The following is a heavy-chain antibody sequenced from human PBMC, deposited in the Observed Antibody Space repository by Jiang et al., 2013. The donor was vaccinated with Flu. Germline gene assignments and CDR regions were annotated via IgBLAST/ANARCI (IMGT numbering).Heavy chain of an antibody. J-gene: IGHJ4*02. D-gene: IGHD6-13*01. V-gene: IGHV4-59*08. CDR1: GGSISTYF. CDR3: ARLDSSSWRFDY. CDR2: IYYSGST. Sequence: GPGLVKPSGTLSLTCTVSGGSISTYFWSWIRQPPGKGLEWIGYIYYSGSTNYNSSLKSRVTISVDTSKNQFSLKLNSVTAADTAVYYCARLDSSSWRFDYWGQGTLVTVSS.